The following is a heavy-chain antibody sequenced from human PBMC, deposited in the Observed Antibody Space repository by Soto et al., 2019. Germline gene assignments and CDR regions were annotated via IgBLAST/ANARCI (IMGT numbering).Heavy chain of an antibody. CDR3: ARAATAGTVDY. Sequence: GGSLRLSCAASRFTFSNYWMSWVRQAPGKGLEWVANINQDGSEKYYVDSVKGRFTISRDNAKNSLYLQMNSLRAEDTAVYYCARAATAGTVDYWGQGTLVTVSS. CDR2: INQDGSEK. CDR1: RFTFSNYW. J-gene: IGHJ4*02. V-gene: IGHV3-7*01. D-gene: IGHD6-13*01.